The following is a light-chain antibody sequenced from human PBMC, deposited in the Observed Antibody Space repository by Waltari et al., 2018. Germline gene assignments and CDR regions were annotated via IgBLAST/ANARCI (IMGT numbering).Light chain of an antibody. CDR2: GAS. J-gene: IGKJ4*01. CDR1: QSVSSN. CDR3: QQYNNGPPLT. V-gene: IGKV3-15*01. Sequence: EIVMTQSPAPLSVSPGERATLSCRASQSVSSNLAWYQQKPGQAPRLLIYGASTRANGIPARFSGSGSGAEFTLTISSLQSEDFAVYYCQQYNNGPPLTFGGGTKVEIK.